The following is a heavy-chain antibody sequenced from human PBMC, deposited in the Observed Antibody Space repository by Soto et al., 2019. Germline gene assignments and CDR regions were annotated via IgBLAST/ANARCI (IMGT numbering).Heavy chain of an antibody. CDR2: TNAGNGNT. V-gene: IGHV1-3*01. CDR1: GYSFTRYS. Sequence: ASVKVSCKASGYSFTRYSIHWVRQAPGQSLGWMGWTNAGNGNTKYSQKFQGRVTITRDTSASTAYMELSSLRSEDTSVYYCGRDSKWDDTSVGMDVWGQGTKVTVSS. D-gene: IGHD2-2*01. J-gene: IGHJ6*02. CDR3: GRDSKWDDTSVGMDV.